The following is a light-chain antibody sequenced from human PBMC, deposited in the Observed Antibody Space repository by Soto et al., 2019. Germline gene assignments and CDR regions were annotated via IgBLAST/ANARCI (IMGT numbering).Light chain of an antibody. CDR1: SSDVGGYNY. V-gene: IGLV2-8*01. CDR3: SSYAGSNNLVV. CDR2: EVS. J-gene: IGLJ1*01. Sequence: QSALTQPPSASGSPGQSVTISCTGTSSDVGGYNYVSWYQQHPGKAPKLMIYEVSKRPSGVPDRFSGSKSGNTASPTVSGLQAEDEADYYCSSYAGSNNLVVFGTGTKLTVL.